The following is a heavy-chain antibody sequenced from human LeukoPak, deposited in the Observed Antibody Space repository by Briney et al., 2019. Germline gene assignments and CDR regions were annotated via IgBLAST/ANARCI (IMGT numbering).Heavy chain of an antibody. D-gene: IGHD3-22*01. V-gene: IGHV4-59*01. CDR1: GGSISSYY. J-gene: IGHJ4*02. CDR2: IYYSGST. CDR3: ASQINPYYYDSSGYYDY. Sequence: SETLSLTCTVSGGSISSYYWSWIRQPPGKGLEWIGYIYYSGSTNYNPSLKSRVTISVDTSKNQLSLKLSSVTAADTAVYYCASQINPYYYDSSGYYDYWGQGTLVTVSS.